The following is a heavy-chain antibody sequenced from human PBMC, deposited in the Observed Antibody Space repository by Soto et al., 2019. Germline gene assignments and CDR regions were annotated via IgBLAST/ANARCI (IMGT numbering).Heavy chain of an antibody. CDR2: INAGNGNT. CDR1: GYTFASYA. V-gene: IGHV1-3*01. J-gene: IGHJ6*02. Sequence: GASVKVSCKASGYTFASYALHWVRQAPGQRLEWMGWINAGNGNTKYSQKFQGRVTITRDTSASTAYMELSSLRSEDTAFYYYARDSGGIYVRARRSTVTVSS. CDR3: ARDSGGIYV.